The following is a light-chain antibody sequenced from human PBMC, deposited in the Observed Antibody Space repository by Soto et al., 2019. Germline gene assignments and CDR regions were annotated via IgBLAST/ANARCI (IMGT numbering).Light chain of an antibody. CDR2: GAS. CDR3: QQYGSSFS. CDR1: QSVSSSY. Sequence: EIVLTQSPGTLSLSPGERATLSCRASQSVSSSYLAWYQQKPGQAPRLLIYGASSRATGIPDRFSGSASGTAFTLTISRLEPEDFAVYYCQQYGSSFSFGPATKVDIK. J-gene: IGKJ3*01. V-gene: IGKV3-20*01.